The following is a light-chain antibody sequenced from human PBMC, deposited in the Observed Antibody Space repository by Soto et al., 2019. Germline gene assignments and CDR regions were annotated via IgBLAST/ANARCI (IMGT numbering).Light chain of an antibody. V-gene: IGKV3-15*01. CDR3: QQYYHWPPFT. J-gene: IGKJ2*01. Sequence: VMTQSPATLSVSPGERATLSYRASQSIGSNLAWYQQKPGQAPRLLISRASTRATGVPARFTGSGSGTEFTLTVSSLQSEDSAVYYCQQYYHWPPFTFGQGTKVEIK. CDR2: RAS. CDR1: QSIGSN.